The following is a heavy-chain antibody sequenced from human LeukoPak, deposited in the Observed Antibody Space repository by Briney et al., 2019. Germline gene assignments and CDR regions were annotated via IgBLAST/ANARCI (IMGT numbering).Heavy chain of an antibody. D-gene: IGHD2-21*02. CDR1: GYTFTSYY. J-gene: IGHJ6*03. Sequence: ASVKVSCKASGYTFTSYYMHWVRQAPGQGLEWMGIINPSGGSTSYAQKFQGRVTMTRDMSTSTVYMELSSLRSEDTAVYYCARGGCGGDCYFMSYYYMDVWGKGTTVTVSS. V-gene: IGHV1-46*01. CDR2: INPSGGST. CDR3: ARGGCGGDCYFMSYYYMDV.